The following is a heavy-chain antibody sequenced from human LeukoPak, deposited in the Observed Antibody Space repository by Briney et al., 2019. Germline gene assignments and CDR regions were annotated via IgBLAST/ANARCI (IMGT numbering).Heavy chain of an antibody. D-gene: IGHD3-10*01. CDR2: ISGSGGST. CDR3: ARARIFGFGELFYAFDI. V-gene: IGHV3-23*01. J-gene: IGHJ3*02. CDR1: GFSFNAYA. Sequence: GGSLRLSCAASGFSFNAYAMSWVRQAPGRGLEWVSGISGSGGSTYYADSVKGRFTISRDNSKNTLYLQMNSLRAEDTAVYYCARARIFGFGELFYAFDIWGQGTMVTVSS.